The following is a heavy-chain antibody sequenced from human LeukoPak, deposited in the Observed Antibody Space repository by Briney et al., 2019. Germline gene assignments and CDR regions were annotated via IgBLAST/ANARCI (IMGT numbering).Heavy chain of an antibody. V-gene: IGHV3-30*18. D-gene: IGHD4-17*01. CDR3: AKDGTVTSYYYYYGMDV. CDR2: ISYDGSNK. J-gene: IGHJ6*02. CDR1: GFTFSSYG. Sequence: GGSLRLSCAASGFTFSSYGMHWVRQAPGKGLEWVAVISYDGSNKYYADSVKGRFTISRDNSKNTLYLQMNSLRAEDTAVYYCAKDGTVTSYYYYYGMDVWGQGTTVTVSS.